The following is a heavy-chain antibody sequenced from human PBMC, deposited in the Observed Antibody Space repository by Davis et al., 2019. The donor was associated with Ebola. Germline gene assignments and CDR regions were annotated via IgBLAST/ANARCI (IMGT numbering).Heavy chain of an antibody. D-gene: IGHD1-26*01. J-gene: IGHJ4*02. CDR3: ARHSGSYLTYYFDY. CDR1: GGSFRGHY. Sequence: SETLSLTCAVYGGSFRGHYWRWIRQAPGKGLEWIGEITHSGSTNYNPSLKSRVTISVDTSKNQFSLKLSSVTAADTAVYYCARHSGSYLTYYFDYWGQGTLVTVSS. CDR2: ITHSGST. V-gene: IGHV4-34*01.